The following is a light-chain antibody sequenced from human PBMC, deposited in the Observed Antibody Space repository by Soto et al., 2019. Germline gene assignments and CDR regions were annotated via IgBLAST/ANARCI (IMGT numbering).Light chain of an antibody. V-gene: IGKV1-39*01. CDR2: TAS. J-gene: IGKJ5*01. CDR1: HDIGSY. CDR3: QQSYSTPIT. Sequence: DIQMTQSPSSLSASVGDRVTITCRASHDIGSYLAWYQQKSGKAPKLLIHTASSLQSGVPSRFSVSGSGTDFTLTISSLQPEDFATYYCQQSYSTPITFGQGTRLEIK.